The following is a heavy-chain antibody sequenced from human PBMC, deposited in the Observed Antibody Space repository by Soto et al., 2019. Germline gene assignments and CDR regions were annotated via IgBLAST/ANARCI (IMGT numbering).Heavy chain of an antibody. CDR3: AREPQYMSGWGPAFDI. CDR1: GYTFKGYG. V-gene: IGHV1-18*01. Sequence: QAQLVQSGTELKKPGASVKVSCEASGYTFKGYGISWLRQAPGQGLEWMAWISGYNGNTKYAQNIQGRVTLTTATSTNTAYMELRSLRSDDTAVYFCAREPQYMSGWGPAFDIWGQGTMVIVSS. J-gene: IGHJ3*02. D-gene: IGHD6-19*01. CDR2: ISGYNGNT.